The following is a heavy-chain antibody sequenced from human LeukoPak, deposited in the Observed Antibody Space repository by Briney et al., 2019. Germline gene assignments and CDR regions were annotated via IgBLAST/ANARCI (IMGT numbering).Heavy chain of an antibody. CDR2: ISYDGSNK. V-gene: IGHV3-30-3*01. J-gene: IGHJ4*02. CDR3: ARDSGRVAYFDY. CDR1: GFTFSSNA. Sequence: GGSLRLSCAASGFTFSSNAMHWVRQAPGKGLEWVAVISYDGSNKYYADSVKGRFTISRDNSKNTLYLQMNSLRAEDTAVYYCARDSGRVAYFDYWGQGTLVTVSS. D-gene: IGHD3-10*01.